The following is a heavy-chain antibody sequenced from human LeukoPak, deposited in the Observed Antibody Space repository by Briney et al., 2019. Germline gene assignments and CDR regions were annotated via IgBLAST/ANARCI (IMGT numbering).Heavy chain of an antibody. Sequence: SETLSLTCTVSGGSIGSSSYYWGWIRQPPVKGLEWIGSIYYSGSTYYNPSLKSRVTISVDTSKNQFSLKLSSVTAADTAVYYCARHLSKGDYDDYWGQGTLVTVSS. CDR1: GGSIGSSSYY. J-gene: IGHJ4*02. CDR3: ARHLSKGDYDDY. D-gene: IGHD2-21*01. CDR2: IYYSGST. V-gene: IGHV4-39*01.